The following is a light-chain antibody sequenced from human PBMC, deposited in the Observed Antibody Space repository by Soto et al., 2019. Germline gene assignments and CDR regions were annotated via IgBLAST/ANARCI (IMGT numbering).Light chain of an antibody. CDR2: DAS. CDR3: QQRSNWPPIT. CDR1: QSVSRY. Sequence: ELVLTQSPATLSLSPMERAAVSCMASQSVSRYLAWYQQKPGQAPRLLIYDASNRATGIPARFSGSGSGTDFTLTISSLEPEDFAVYYCQQRSNWPPITFGQGTRLEIK. V-gene: IGKV3-11*01. J-gene: IGKJ5*01.